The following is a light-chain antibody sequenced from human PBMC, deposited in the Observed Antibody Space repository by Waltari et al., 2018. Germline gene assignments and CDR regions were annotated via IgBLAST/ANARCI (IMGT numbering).Light chain of an antibody. CDR3: AAWDDSLSGWV. J-gene: IGLJ2*01. Sequence: QSVLTQPPSASGTPGQSVTISCSGSTSNIGTNYVCWYQHLPETAPNLLLCGNNQRPSGVPDRFSGSKSGTSASLAISVLRSEDGADYYCAAWDDSLSGWVFGGGTKLTVL. CDR1: TSNIGTNY. CDR2: GNN. V-gene: IGLV1-47*01.